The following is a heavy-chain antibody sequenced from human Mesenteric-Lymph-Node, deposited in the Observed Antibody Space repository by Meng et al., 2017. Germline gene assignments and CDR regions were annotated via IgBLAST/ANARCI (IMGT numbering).Heavy chain of an antibody. D-gene: IGHD2-2*01. J-gene: IGHJ4*02. CDR1: GYTFTNYD. CDR3: ARGLGRICSSTSCSYDY. V-gene: IGHV1-8*01. CDR2: MNPNSGNT. Sequence: ASVKVSCKASGYTFTNYDINWVRQATGQGLERMGWMNPNSGNTGYTQKFQGRVTMTRNTSISTAYMELSSLRSEDTAVYYCARGLGRICSSTSCSYDYWGQGTLVTVSS.